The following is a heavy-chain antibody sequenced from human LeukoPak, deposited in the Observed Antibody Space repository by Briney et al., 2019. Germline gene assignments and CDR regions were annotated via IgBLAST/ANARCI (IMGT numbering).Heavy chain of an antibody. D-gene: IGHD3-22*01. CDR2: INHSGST. J-gene: IGHJ3*02. CDR3: ARDAYYFDGGGYSLGYDAFEI. CDR1: GGSFSGYY. V-gene: IGHV4-34*01. Sequence: SETLSLTCAVYGGSFSGYYWSWIRQPPGKGLEWIGEINHSGSTNYNPSLKGRVTISIDTSKNQFSLKLNSVTAADTAVYYCARDAYYFDGGGYSLGYDAFEIWGQGTTVTVSS.